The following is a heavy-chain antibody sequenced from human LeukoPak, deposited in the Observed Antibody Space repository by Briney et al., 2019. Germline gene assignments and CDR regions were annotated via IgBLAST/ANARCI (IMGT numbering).Heavy chain of an antibody. Sequence: GASVKVSCKASGYTFTGYYMHWVRQAPGQRLEWMGWIDPNSGGTNYAQKFQGRVTMTREKSISTAYMELSRLRSDDTAVYYCARDGWYKSYMDVWGKGTTVIVSS. V-gene: IGHV1-2*02. J-gene: IGHJ6*03. CDR2: IDPNSGGT. CDR3: ARDGWYKSYMDV. D-gene: IGHD6-19*01. CDR1: GYTFTGYY.